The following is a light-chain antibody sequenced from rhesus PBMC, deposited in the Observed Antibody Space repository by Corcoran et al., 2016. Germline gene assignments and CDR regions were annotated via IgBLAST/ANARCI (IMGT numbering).Light chain of an antibody. CDR2: KAS. J-gene: IGKJ2*01. Sequence: DIQMTQSPSSLSASVGDRVTITCRASENIYNYLNWYQHKPGKAPKLLLYKASTLQSGVPSRFSGSGSVTDYSFTISILQSADVATYYCQHTYGTPYSFGQGTKVEIK. CDR3: QHTYGTPYS. CDR1: ENIYNY. V-gene: IGKV1-74*01.